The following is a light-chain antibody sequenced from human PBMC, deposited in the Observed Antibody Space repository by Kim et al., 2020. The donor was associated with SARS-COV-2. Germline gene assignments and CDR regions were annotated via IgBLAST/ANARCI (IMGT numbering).Light chain of an antibody. CDR3: QTWGTGIRV. CDR2: LNSDGSH. Sequence: ASVKLPCTLSSGHSTYAIAWHQQQSEKGPRYLMKLNSDGSHTKGDGIPDRFSGSSSGAERYLTISSLQSEDEADYYCQTWGTGIRVFGGGTKLTVL. CDR1: SGHSTYA. V-gene: IGLV4-69*01. J-gene: IGLJ3*02.